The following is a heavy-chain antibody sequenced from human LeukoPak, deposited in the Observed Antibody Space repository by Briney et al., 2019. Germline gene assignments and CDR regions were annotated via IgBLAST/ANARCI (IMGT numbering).Heavy chain of an antibody. D-gene: IGHD6-13*01. J-gene: IGHJ3*02. Sequence: SETLSLTCAVYGGSLNGHYWSWIRQPPGKGLEWIGEGSESGGTKFNPSLKSRVTISADASKNQFSLKLNSVTAADTAVYYCARHDSSSGEYAFDIWGQGTMVTVSS. V-gene: IGHV4-34*01. CDR2: GSESGGT. CDR3: ARHDSSSGEYAFDI. CDR1: GGSLNGHY.